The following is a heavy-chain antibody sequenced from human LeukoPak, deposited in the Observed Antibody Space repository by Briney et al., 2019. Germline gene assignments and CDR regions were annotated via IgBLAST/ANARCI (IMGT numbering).Heavy chain of an antibody. CDR2: INHSGST. CDR1: GGSISSSSYY. D-gene: IGHD4-11*01. CDR3: ARGVGVYSNYPTYYYYYYMDV. V-gene: IGHV4-39*07. Sequence: PSETLSLTCTVSGGSISSSSYYWGWIRQPPGKGLEWIGEINHSGSTNYIPSLKSRVTISVDTSKNQFSLKLSSVTAADTAVYYCARGVGVYSNYPTYYYYYYMDVWGKGTTVTVSS. J-gene: IGHJ6*03.